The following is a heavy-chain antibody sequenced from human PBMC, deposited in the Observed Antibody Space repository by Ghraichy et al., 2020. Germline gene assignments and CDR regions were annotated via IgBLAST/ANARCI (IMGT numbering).Heavy chain of an antibody. V-gene: IGHV4-34*01. CDR2: INQSGTT. Sequence: SETLSLTCDVSGGSFSGFFWAWIRQPPGMGLEWLGEINQSGTTTYNPSLKSRVTLSVDTSKNQFSLNVTSVTAADTGIYYCARRAQSLVRPFYFDHWGQGVLLTVSS. CDR3: ARRAQSLVRPFYFDH. J-gene: IGHJ4*02. CDR1: GGSFSGFF. D-gene: IGHD6-19*01.